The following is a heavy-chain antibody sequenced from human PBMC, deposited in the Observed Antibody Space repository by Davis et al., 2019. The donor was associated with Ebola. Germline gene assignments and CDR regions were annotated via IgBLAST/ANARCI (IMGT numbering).Heavy chain of an antibody. D-gene: IGHD2/OR15-2a*01. V-gene: IGHV3-23*01. CDR3: AKDNRNIWSEV. Sequence: GESLKISCSASGFIFSTYVMSWVRQAPGKGLEWVSTLGTSADTYYADFVKGRFTISRDNSRNTLYLQMSGLRVEDTAIYYCAKDNRNIWSEVWGQGTMVTVSS. J-gene: IGHJ3*01. CDR1: GFIFSTYV. CDR2: LGTSADT.